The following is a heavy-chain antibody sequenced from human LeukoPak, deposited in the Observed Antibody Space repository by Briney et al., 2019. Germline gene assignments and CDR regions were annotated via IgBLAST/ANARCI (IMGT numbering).Heavy chain of an antibody. CDR3: ARAPYAAGTTFDY. CDR2: INHSGST. V-gene: IGHV4-34*01. D-gene: IGHD6-13*01. J-gene: IGHJ4*02. Sequence: PSETLSLTCAVYGGSFSGYYWSWIRQPPGKGLEWIGEINHSGSTNYNPSLKSRVTISVDTSKNQFSLKLSSVTAADTAVYYCARAPYAAGTTFDYWGQGTLVTVSS. CDR1: GGSFSGYY.